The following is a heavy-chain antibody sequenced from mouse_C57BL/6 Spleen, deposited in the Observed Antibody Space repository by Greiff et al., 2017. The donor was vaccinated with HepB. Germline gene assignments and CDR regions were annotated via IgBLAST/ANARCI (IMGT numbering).Heavy chain of an antibody. Sequence: VQLKQSGAELVRPGASVKLSCTASGFNIKDDYMHWVKQRPEQGLEWIGWIDPENGDTEYASKFQGKATITADTSSNTAYLQLSSLTSEDTAVYYCTQLRWFAYWGQGTLVTVSA. CDR3: TQLRWFAY. J-gene: IGHJ3*01. V-gene: IGHV14-4*01. CDR1: GFNIKDDY. D-gene: IGHD3-3*01. CDR2: IDPENGDT.